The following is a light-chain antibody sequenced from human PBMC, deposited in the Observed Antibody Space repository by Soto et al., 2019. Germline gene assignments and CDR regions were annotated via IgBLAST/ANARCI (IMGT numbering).Light chain of an antibody. CDR2: GAS. V-gene: IGKV3-15*01. J-gene: IGKJ1*01. Sequence: ITESPSTLSASVGDRVTITCRASQTVTTDLAWYRQKPGQAPRLVIHGASTRATDFPARFSGSGSGTEFTLTISSLQSEDIAVYYCHQYYTWPRTFGQGTKVDI. CDR1: QTVTTD. CDR3: HQYYTWPRT.